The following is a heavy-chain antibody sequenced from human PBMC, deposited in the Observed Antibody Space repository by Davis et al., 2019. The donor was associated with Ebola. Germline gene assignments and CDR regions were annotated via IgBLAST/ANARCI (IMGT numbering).Heavy chain of an antibody. Sequence: ASVKVSCKASGYTFTSYGISWVRQAPGQGLEWMGWISAYNGNTNYAQKLQGRVTMTTDTSTSTAYMELRSLRSDDTAVYYCARGRYSDYDRKAFDIWGRGTMVTVSS. V-gene: IGHV1-18*01. CDR2: ISAYNGNT. J-gene: IGHJ3*02. CDR1: GYTFTSYG. CDR3: ARGRYSDYDRKAFDI. D-gene: IGHD5-12*01.